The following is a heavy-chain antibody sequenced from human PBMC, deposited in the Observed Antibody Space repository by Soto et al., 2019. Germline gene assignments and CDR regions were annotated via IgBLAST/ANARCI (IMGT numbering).Heavy chain of an antibody. J-gene: IGHJ6*02. CDR1: GGSISSGGYY. V-gene: IGHV4-31*03. CDR3: ARDRGDTMVQNGYGMDV. CDR2: IYYSGST. Sequence: SETLSLTCTVSGGSISSGGYYWSWIRQHPGKGLEWIGYIYYSGSTYYNPSLKSRVTISVDTSKNQFSLKLSSVTAADTAVYYCARDRGDTMVQNGYGMDVWGQGTTVTVSS. D-gene: IGHD3-10*01.